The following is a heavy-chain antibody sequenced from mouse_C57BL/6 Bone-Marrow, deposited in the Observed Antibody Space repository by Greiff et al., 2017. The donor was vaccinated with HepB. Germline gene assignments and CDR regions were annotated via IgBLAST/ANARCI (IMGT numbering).Heavy chain of an antibody. CDR2: INPSNGGT. V-gene: IGHV1-53*01. CDR3: ARGHDYDPPFAY. D-gene: IGHD2-4*01. CDR1: GYTFTSYW. J-gene: IGHJ3*01. Sequence: QVQLQQSGTELVKPGASVKLSCKASGYTFTSYWMHWVKQRPGQGLEWIGNINPSNGGTSYNQKFKGKATLTVDKSSSTAYMELRSLTSEDSAVYYCARGHDYDPPFAYWGQGTLVTVSA.